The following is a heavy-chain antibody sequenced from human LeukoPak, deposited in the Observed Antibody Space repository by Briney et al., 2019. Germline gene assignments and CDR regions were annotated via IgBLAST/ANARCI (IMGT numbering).Heavy chain of an antibody. J-gene: IGHJ4*02. CDR1: GYTLTELS. V-gene: IGHV1-24*01. D-gene: IGHD3-22*01. CDR3: ATVKLYYYDSSGYDY. CDR2: FDPEDGET. Sequence: GASVRVSCKVSGYTLTELSMHWVRQAPGKGLEWMGGFDPEDGETIYAQKLQGRVTMTEDTSTDTAYMELSSLRSEDTAVYYCATVKLYYYDSSGYDYWGQGTLVTVSS.